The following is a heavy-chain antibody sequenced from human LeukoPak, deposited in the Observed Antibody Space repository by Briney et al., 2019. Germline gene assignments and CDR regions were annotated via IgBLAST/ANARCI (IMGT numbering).Heavy chain of an antibody. CDR2: INHSGST. D-gene: IGHD2-8*01. J-gene: IGHJ4*02. CDR3: ARRDRPGMLDY. CDR1: GGSFSGYY. V-gene: IGHV4-34*01. Sequence: SETLSLTCAVYGGSFSGYYWSWIRQPPGKGLERIGEINHSGSTNYNPSLKSRVTISVDTSKNQFSLKLSSVTAADTAVYYCARRDRPGMLDYWGQGTLVTVSS.